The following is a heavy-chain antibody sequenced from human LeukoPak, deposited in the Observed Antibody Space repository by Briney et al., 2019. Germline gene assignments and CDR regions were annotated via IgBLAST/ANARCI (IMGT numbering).Heavy chain of an antibody. Sequence: PSETLSLTCAVYGGSFSGYYWSWIRQPPGKGLEWIGEINHSGSTNYNPSLKSRVTISVDTSKNQFSLKLSSVTAADTAVYYCARGVRGYSYGYYYYYYMDVWGKGTTVTVSS. CDR3: ARGVRGYSYGYYYYYYMDV. V-gene: IGHV4-34*01. J-gene: IGHJ6*03. D-gene: IGHD5-18*01. CDR2: INHSGST. CDR1: GGSFSGYY.